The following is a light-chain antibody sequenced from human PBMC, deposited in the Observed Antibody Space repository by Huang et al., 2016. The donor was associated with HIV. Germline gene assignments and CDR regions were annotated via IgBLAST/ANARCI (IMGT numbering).Light chain of an antibody. CDR1: QSVKRN. CDR2: AAS. Sequence: EILLTQSPAPLSVSPGERVTLSCRARQSVKRNLAWYQQKPGQAPRLLINAASTRASGIPAMFSGGGSGTGFTLTITSLRSDDFAVCYCQQYNKWPPLTFGGGTKVE. J-gene: IGKJ4*02. CDR3: QQYNKWPPLT. V-gene: IGKV3-15*01.